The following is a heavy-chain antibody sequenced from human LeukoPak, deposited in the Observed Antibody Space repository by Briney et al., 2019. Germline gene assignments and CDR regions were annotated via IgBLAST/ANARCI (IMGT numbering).Heavy chain of an antibody. V-gene: IGHV3-23*01. D-gene: IGHD6-19*01. CDR2: ISGSGGST. J-gene: IGHJ4*02. CDR3: AKDGDSSGWGYYFDY. CDR1: GGSISSYY. Sequence: ETLSLTCTVSGGSISSYYWSWVRQAPGKGLEWVSDISGSGGSTYYADSVKGRFTISRDNSKNTLYLQMNSLRAEDTAVYYCAKDGDSSGWGYYFDYWGQGTLVTVSS.